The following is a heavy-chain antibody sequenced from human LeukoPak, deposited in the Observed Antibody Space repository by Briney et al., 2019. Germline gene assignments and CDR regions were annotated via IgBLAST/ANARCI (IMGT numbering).Heavy chain of an antibody. CDR3: AKVSLNMVNDAFDI. D-gene: IGHD4/OR15-4a*01. J-gene: IGHJ3*02. CDR1: GFIFSSYG. CDR2: IRYDGSRK. Sequence: GGSLRLSCAASGFIFSSYGMHWVRQAPDKGLEWVAFIRYDGSRKYYTDSVKGRFTISRDNSKNTLYLQMNSLRAEDTAMYYCAKVSLNMVNDAFDIWGQGTMVSVSS. V-gene: IGHV3-30*02.